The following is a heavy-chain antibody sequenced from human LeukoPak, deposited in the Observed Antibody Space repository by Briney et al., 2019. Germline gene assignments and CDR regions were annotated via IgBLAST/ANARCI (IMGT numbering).Heavy chain of an antibody. D-gene: IGHD1-26*01. CDR3: ARGGEYSGSPFDP. J-gene: IGHJ5*02. CDR1: GGSFSGYY. CDR2: INHSGST. V-gene: IGHV4-34*01. Sequence: PSETLSLTCAVYGGSFSGYYWSWIRQPPGKGLEWIGEINHSGSTNYNPSLKSRVTISVDTSKNQFSLKLSSVTAADTAVYYCARGGEYSGSPFDPWGQGTLVIVSS.